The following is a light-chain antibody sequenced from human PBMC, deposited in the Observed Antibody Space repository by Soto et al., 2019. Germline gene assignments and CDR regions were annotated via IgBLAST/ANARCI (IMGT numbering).Light chain of an antibody. Sequence: DIQMTQSPSSLSASVGDRVTITCRASQSISSYLNWYQHKPGKAPKLLIYAASSLQSGVPSRFSGSGSGTAFTLTISSLQPEDFATYYCQQSYSTLWTFGQGTKVEIK. V-gene: IGKV1-39*01. CDR2: AAS. CDR3: QQSYSTLWT. CDR1: QSISSY. J-gene: IGKJ1*01.